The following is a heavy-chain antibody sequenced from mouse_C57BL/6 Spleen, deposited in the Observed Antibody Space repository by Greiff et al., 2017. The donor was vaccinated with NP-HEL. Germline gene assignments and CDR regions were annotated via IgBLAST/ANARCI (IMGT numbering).Heavy chain of an antibody. CDR3: AIIYFDY. CDR2: IYPGDGDT. V-gene: IGHV1-82*01. CDR1: GYAFSSSW. Sequence: QVQLQQSGPELVKPGASVKISCKASGYAFSSSWMNWVKQRPGKGLEWIGRIYPGDGDTNYNGKFKGKATLTADKSPSTAYMQLSSLTSEDSAVYFCAIIYFDYWGQGTTLTVSS. J-gene: IGHJ2*01.